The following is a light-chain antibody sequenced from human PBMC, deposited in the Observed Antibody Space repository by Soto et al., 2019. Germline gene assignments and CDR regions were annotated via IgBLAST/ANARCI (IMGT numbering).Light chain of an antibody. Sequence: EIVMTQSPATLSVSPGDRASRSCRASQSVTSNLAWYQQKPGQAPRLLIYGASTRATGIPARFSGSGSGTEFTLTISSLQSEDFAVYFCQQYNNWPPITFGQGTRLEIK. V-gene: IGKV3-15*01. CDR1: QSVTSN. CDR2: GAS. J-gene: IGKJ5*01. CDR3: QQYNNWPPIT.